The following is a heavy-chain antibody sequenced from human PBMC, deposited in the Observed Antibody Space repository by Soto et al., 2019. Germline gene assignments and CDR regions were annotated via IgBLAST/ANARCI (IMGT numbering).Heavy chain of an antibody. J-gene: IGHJ4*02. CDR1: GGTFSSYT. Sequence: QVQLVQSGAEVKKPGSSVKVSCKASGGTFSSYTISWVRQAPGQGLEWMGRIIPILGIANYAQKFQGRVTITADKSTSTAYMELSSLRSEDTAVYYCARGGYSSNDCDYWGQGTLVTVSS. V-gene: IGHV1-69*02. CDR2: IIPILGIA. CDR3: ARGGYSSNDCDY. D-gene: IGHD6-13*01.